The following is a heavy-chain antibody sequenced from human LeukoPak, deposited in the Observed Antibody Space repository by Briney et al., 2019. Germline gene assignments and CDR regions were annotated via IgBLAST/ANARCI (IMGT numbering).Heavy chain of an antibody. Sequence: KPSETLSLTCAVYGGSFSGYYWSWIRQPPGKGLEWIGEINHSGSTNYNPSLKSRVTISVDTSKNQFSLKLSSVTAADTAVYYCARGAGALDYWGQGTLVTVSS. J-gene: IGHJ4*02. CDR1: GGSFSGYY. CDR2: INHSGST. CDR3: ARGAGALDY. V-gene: IGHV4-34*01.